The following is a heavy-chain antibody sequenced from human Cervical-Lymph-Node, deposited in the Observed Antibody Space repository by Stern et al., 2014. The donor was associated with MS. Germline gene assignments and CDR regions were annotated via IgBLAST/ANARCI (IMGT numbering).Heavy chain of an antibody. Sequence: VHLVESGGGVVQPGRSLSLSCVASGFTFSTYAMHWVRQVPGTGLEWVAFVSYDGTQRNSTDCVKARFTISRDNSKNTLYLHMNSLRDEDTAVYFCARGGRGVGLEYWGQGALVTVSS. CDR2: VSYDGTQR. D-gene: IGHD3-10*01. CDR3: ARGGRGVGLEY. J-gene: IGHJ4*02. V-gene: IGHV3-30-3*01. CDR1: GFTFSTYA.